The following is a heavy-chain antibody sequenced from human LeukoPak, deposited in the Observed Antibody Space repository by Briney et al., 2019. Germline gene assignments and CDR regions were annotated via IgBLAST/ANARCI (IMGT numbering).Heavy chain of an antibody. J-gene: IGHJ4*02. V-gene: IGHV3-48*03. CDR2: ISSSGSTI. CDR1: GFTFSSYE. CDR3: ARDYGGSSPFDY. Sequence: GGSLRLSCAASGFTFSSYEMRWVRQAPGKGLEWVSYISSSGSTIYDADSVKGRFTISRDNAKNSLYLQMNSLRAEDTAVYYCARDYGGSSPFDYWGQGTLVTVSS. D-gene: IGHD4-23*01.